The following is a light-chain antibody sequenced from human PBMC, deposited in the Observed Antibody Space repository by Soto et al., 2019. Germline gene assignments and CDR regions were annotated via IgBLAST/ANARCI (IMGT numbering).Light chain of an antibody. V-gene: IGKV3-20*01. CDR2: AAS. Sequence: EIVLTQSPDTLSLFPGERATLSCRVSQSVSNTYLAWYQQKPGQAPRPLISAASTRATGTPDRFSGSGSGTDFTLTISRLEPEDFAIYYCQQYGSSRWTFSQGTKVEIK. CDR3: QQYGSSRWT. J-gene: IGKJ1*01. CDR1: QSVSNTY.